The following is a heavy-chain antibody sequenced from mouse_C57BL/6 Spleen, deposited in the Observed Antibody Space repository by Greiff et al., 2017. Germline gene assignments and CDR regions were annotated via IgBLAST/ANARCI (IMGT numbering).Heavy chain of an antibody. CDR1: GYSITSGYD. V-gene: IGHV3-1*01. D-gene: IGHD2-4*01. J-gene: IGHJ3*01. Sequence: EVMLVESGPGMVKPSPSLSLTCTVTGYSITSGYDWHWIRHFPGNKLEWMGYISYSGSTNYNPSLKSRIYITHDTSKNHFCLQLNSVTTEDTATYYGASLYYDYDRAWFGGWGQGTLVTVSA. CDR2: ISYSGST. CDR3: ASLYYDYDRAWFGG.